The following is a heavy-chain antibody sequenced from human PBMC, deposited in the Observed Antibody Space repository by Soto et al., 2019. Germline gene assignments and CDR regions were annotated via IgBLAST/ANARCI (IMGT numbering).Heavy chain of an antibody. CDR3: ARISTPGDYAY. J-gene: IGHJ4*02. CDR1: GGSISGYY. CDR2: IYSANT. V-gene: IGHV4-59*12. Sequence: QVQLQESGPGVVKPSETLSLTCTISGGSISGYYWTWIRQSPGKGLEYIGYIYSANTNYNPSLNSRITISVVTSNNHFSLNLSSVTAADTAVYYCARISTPGDYAYWGQGTLVTVSS. D-gene: IGHD3-16*01.